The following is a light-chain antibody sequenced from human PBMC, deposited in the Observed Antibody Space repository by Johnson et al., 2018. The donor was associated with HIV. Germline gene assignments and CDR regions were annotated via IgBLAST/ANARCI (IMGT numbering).Light chain of an antibody. CDR3: GTWDSSLSAGV. J-gene: IGLJ1*01. CDR2: DNN. V-gene: IGLV1-51*01. CDR1: HSNIGNNY. Sequence: QSVLTQPPSVSAAPGQKVTISCSGSHSNIGNNYVSWYQQFPGTAPKLLIYDNNKRPSGIPDRFSGSKSGTSATLGITGLQTGDEADYYCGTWDSSLSAGVFGTGTKVTVL.